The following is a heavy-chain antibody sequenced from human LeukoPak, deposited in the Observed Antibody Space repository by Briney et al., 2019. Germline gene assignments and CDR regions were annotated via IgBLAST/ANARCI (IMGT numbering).Heavy chain of an antibody. J-gene: IGHJ3*02. V-gene: IGHV4-34*01. CDR3: ARGAAKDAFDI. D-gene: IGHD6-13*01. Sequence: SETLSLTCAVYGGSFSGYYWSWIRQPPGKGLEWIGEINHSGSTNYNPSLKSRVTISVDTSKNQFSLKLSSVTAADTAVYYCARGAAKDAFDIWGQGTIVTVSS. CDR1: GGSFSGYY. CDR2: INHSGST.